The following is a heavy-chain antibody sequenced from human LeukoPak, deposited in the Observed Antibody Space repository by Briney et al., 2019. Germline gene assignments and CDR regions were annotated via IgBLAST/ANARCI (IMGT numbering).Heavy chain of an antibody. CDR1: GGSFSGYY. CDR2: INHSGST. Sequence: PSETLSLTCAVYGGSFSGYYWSWIRQPPGKGLEWIGEINHSGSTNYNPSLKSRVTISVDTSKNQFSLKLSSVTAADTTVYYCARVSSSWYEDWYFDLWGRGTLVSVSS. V-gene: IGHV4-34*01. CDR3: ARVSSSWYEDWYFDL. J-gene: IGHJ2*01. D-gene: IGHD6-13*01.